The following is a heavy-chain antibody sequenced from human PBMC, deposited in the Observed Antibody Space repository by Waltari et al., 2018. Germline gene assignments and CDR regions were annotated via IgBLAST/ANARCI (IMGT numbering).Heavy chain of an antibody. J-gene: IGHJ3*02. CDR3: AREDGRLDAFDI. CDR1: GGTFSSYA. CDR2: IIPIFGTA. V-gene: IGHV1-69*05. Sequence: QVQLVQSGAEVKKPGSSVKVSCKASGGTFSSYAIRWMRQAPGQGLEWMGGIIPIFGTANYAQKFQGRVTITTDESTSTAYMELSSLRSEDTAVYYCAREDGRLDAFDIWGQGTMVTVSS.